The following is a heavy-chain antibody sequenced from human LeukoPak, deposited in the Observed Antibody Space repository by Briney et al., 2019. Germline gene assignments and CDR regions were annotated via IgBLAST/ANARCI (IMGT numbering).Heavy chain of an antibody. CDR2: ITGNGVST. D-gene: IGHD6-13*01. CDR1: GFTFEDYG. J-gene: IGHJ5*02. Sequence: GGSLRLSCAASGFTFEDYGMHWVGQAPGKGLEWVSLITGNGVSTYYADSVKGRFTTSRDNSKNSLYLQMNSLRTEDTALYYCAKCVYSNIYYWFDPWGQGTLVSVSS. V-gene: IGHV3-43*02. CDR3: AKCVYSNIYYWFDP.